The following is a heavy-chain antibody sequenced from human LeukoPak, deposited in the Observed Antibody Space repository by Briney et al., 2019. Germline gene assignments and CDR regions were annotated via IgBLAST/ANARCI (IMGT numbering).Heavy chain of an antibody. CDR1: GGSISSSSYY. D-gene: IGHD6-13*01. J-gene: IGHJ5*02. Sequence: PSETLSLTCTVPGGSISSSSYYWGWIRQPPGKGLEWIGSIYYNGSTYYNPSLTSRVTISVDTSQNQFSLKLSSVTAADTAVYYCASFGYSSSWYRNWFDPWGQGTLVTVSS. V-gene: IGHV4-39*01. CDR3: ASFGYSSSWYRNWFDP. CDR2: IYYNGST.